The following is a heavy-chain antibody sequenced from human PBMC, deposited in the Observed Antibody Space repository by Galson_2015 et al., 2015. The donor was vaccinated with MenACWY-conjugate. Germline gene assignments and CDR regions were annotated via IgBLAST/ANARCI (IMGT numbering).Heavy chain of an antibody. D-gene: IGHD5-18*01. CDR1: EFTFSSQG. V-gene: IGHV3-23*01. Sequence: SLRLSCAASEFTFSSQGVTWVRQAPGSGLEWVSGISGSGDNTYDADSVKGRFTISRDNSKNTVYLQMNSLRPEDTAVYYCAKWDGYGDYWGQGTRVTVSS. CDR3: AKWDGYGDY. J-gene: IGHJ4*02. CDR2: ISGSGDNT.